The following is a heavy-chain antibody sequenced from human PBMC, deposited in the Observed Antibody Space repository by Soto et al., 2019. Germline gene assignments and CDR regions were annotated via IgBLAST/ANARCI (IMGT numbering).Heavy chain of an antibody. D-gene: IGHD6-13*01. V-gene: IGHV4-59*08. J-gene: IGHJ4*02. CDR3: ARLGIAARTPVDY. CDR1: VGSISSYY. Sequence: SETLSLTCTVSVGSISSYYWSWIRQPPGKGLEWIGYIYYSGSTNYNPSLKSRVTISVDTSKNQFSLKLSSVTAADTAVYYCARLGIAARTPVDYWGQGTLVTVSS. CDR2: IYYSGST.